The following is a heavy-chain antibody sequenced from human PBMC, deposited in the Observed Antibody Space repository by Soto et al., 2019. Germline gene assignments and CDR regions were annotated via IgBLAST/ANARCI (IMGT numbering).Heavy chain of an antibody. CDR2: ISGYNGDT. CDR1: GYTFTRYG. D-gene: IGHD2-8*01. J-gene: IGHJ6*01. Sequence: QGQLVQSGAEVKKPGASVKVSCKASGYTFTRYGISWVRQAPGQGLEWMGWISGYNGDTKYAQKFQSRVTMTVDTSTTTEYRELRSLTSDDTAVYYCAKNGQPPYYYYGMDVW. V-gene: IGHV1-18*01. CDR3: AKNGQPPYYYYGMDV.